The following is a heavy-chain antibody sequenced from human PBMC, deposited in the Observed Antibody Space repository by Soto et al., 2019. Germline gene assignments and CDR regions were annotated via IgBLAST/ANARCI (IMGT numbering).Heavy chain of an antibody. V-gene: IGHV4-39*01. CDR1: GGSISSSSYY. CDR2: IYYSGST. Sequence: SETLSLTCTVSGGSISSSSYYWGWIRQPPGKGLEWIGSIYYSGSTYYNPSLKSRVTISVDTSKNQFSLKLSSVTAADTAVYYCASYSGSFPAEYFQHWGQGTLVTVSS. J-gene: IGHJ1*01. CDR3: ASYSGSFPAEYFQH. D-gene: IGHD1-26*01.